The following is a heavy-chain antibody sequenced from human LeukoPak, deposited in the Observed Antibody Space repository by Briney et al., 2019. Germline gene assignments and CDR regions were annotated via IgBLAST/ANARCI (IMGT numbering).Heavy chain of an antibody. D-gene: IGHD3-22*01. CDR3: ARLDSSGFDY. Sequence: GGSLRLSCAASGFTFSSYWMNWVRQAPGKGLEWVSYISSSGRSIYSADSVKGRFTISRDNAKNSLYLQMNSLRAEDTAVYYCARLDSSGFDYWGQGTLVTVSS. J-gene: IGHJ4*02. CDR1: GFTFSSYW. V-gene: IGHV3-48*04. CDR2: ISSSGRSI.